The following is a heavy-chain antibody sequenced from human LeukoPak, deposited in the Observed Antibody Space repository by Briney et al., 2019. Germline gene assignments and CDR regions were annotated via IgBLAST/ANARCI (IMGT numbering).Heavy chain of an antibody. V-gene: IGHV3-23*01. J-gene: IGHJ6*02. D-gene: IGHD4-23*01. CDR1: GFTFSGYA. Sequence: QTGESLTLSCAASGFTFSGYAMNWVRQAPGKGLEWVSAISTTGDNTDYADSVKGRFTISRDNSKNTLYLQMDSLSAEDTAVYYCAKDHYGGNHYYFGMDVWGQGTTVTVSS. CDR2: ISTTGDNT. CDR3: AKDHYGGNHYYFGMDV.